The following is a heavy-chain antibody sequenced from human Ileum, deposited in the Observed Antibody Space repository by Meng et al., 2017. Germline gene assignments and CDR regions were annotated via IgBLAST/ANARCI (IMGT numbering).Heavy chain of an antibody. CDR1: GGSFSGYY. CDR3: ARNYYDSSGEDSNDY. D-gene: IGHD3-22*01. Sequence: QVQLHQWGVGLLKPSETLSLTCAVYGGSFSGYYWSWIRQPPGKGLEWIGEINHSGSTNYNPSLKSRVTISVDTSKNQFSLKLSSVTAADTAVYYCARNYYDSSGEDSNDYWGQGTLVTVSS. CDR2: INHSGST. V-gene: IGHV4-34*01. J-gene: IGHJ4*02.